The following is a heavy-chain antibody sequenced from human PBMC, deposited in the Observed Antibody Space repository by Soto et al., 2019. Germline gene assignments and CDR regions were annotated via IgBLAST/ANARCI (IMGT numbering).Heavy chain of an antibody. D-gene: IGHD2-21*01. CDR2: ISGSGGST. Sequence: PGGSLRLSCAASGFTFSSYAMSWVRQAPGKGLEWVSAISGSGGSTYYADSVKGRFTISRDNSKNTLYLQMNSLRAEDTAVYYCAKYFSSVVVLIAIPDYWGQGTLVTVSS. J-gene: IGHJ4*02. CDR3: AKYFSSVVVLIAIPDY. V-gene: IGHV3-23*01. CDR1: GFTFSSYA.